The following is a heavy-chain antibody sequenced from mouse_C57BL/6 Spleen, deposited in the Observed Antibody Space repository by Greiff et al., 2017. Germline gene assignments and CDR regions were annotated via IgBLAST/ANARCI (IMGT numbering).Heavy chain of an antibody. V-gene: IGHV1-26*01. CDR1: GYTFTDYY. Sequence: EVQLQQSGPELVKPGASVKISCKASGYTFTDYYMNWVKQSHGKSLEWIGDINPNNGGTSYNQKFKGKATLTVDKSSSTAYMELRSLTSEDSAVYYCARYPPYYYGSGYFDYWGQGTTLTVSS. D-gene: IGHD1-1*01. CDR2: INPNNGGT. CDR3: ARYPPYYYGSGYFDY. J-gene: IGHJ2*01.